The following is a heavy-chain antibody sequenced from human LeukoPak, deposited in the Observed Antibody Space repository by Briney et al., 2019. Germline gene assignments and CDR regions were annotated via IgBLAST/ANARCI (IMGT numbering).Heavy chain of an antibody. J-gene: IGHJ4*02. CDR2: INNDGSDK. Sequence: GGSLRLSCAATGFTFSSFGMQWVRQAPGKGLVWVAHINNDGSDKHYADSVKGRFTISRDNSKNTLYLQVNSLRPEDTAVYYCAKSRVTCIGNSCYSPDYWGQGTLVTVSS. V-gene: IGHV3-30*02. CDR3: AKSRVTCIGNSCYSPDY. D-gene: IGHD2-15*01. CDR1: GFTFSSFG.